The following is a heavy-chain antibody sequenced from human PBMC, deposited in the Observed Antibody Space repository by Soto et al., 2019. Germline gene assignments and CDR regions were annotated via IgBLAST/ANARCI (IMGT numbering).Heavy chain of an antibody. CDR2: LNPRSGAT. CDR1: GYTFTGNY. CDR3: VKGGGVDEVTTTRVVFDY. Sequence: QVQLVQSGAEVKKPGASVKVSCKASGYTFTGNYIHWMRQAPGQGPEWMGWLNPRSGATDYAQKFQGRVTITRDTSISTAYMDLGRLTSDDTAMYYCVKGGGVDEVTTTRVVFDYWGQGTPLTVSS. V-gene: IGHV1-2*02. D-gene: IGHD4-17*01. J-gene: IGHJ4*02.